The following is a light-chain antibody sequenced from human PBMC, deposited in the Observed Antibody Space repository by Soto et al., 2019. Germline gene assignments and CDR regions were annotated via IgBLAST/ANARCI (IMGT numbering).Light chain of an antibody. J-gene: IGLJ1*01. CDR1: SSDVGGYNY. Sequence: QSALTQPASVSGSPGQSITISCTGTSSDVGGYNYVSWYQQHPGKAPKLMIYEVNNRPSGVSNRFSGSKSGNTASLTISGLQAEDEADYYCTSSTSSSTRVFGSGTKVTVL. CDR3: TSSTSSSTRV. CDR2: EVN. V-gene: IGLV2-14*01.